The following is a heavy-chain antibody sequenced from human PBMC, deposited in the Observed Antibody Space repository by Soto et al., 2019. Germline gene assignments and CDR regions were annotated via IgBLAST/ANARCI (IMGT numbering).Heavy chain of an antibody. J-gene: IGHJ5*02. CDR3: ARDRASTFVVAASNWFDP. Sequence: AVKVSCKASGVTFSRYAISWVRQAPGQGLEWMGGIIPIFGTANYAQKFQGRVTITADESTSTAYMELSSLRSEDTAVYYCARDRASTFVVAASNWFDPWGQGTLVTVS. D-gene: IGHD2-15*01. CDR2: IIPIFGTA. CDR1: GVTFSRYA. V-gene: IGHV1-69*13.